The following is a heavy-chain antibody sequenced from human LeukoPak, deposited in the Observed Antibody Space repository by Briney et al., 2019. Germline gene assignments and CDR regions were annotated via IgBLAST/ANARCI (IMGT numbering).Heavy chain of an antibody. CDR3: ARLYELKHWFDP. V-gene: IGHV5-51*01. D-gene: IGHD3-10*01. CDR1: GYSFTTYW. Sequence: GESLKISCKGSGYSFTTYWIGWVRQMPGKGLEWMGIIYPGDSDTRYSPSFQGQVTILADKSISTAYLQGSSLKASDTAMYYCARLYELKHWFDPWGQGTLVTVSS. CDR2: IYPGDSDT. J-gene: IGHJ5*02.